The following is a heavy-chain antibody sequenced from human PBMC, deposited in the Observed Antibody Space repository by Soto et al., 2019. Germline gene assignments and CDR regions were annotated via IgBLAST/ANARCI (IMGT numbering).Heavy chain of an antibody. CDR1: GGTFSTYS. CDR3: ARGATHGSSWYFWFDP. D-gene: IGHD6-13*01. J-gene: IGHJ5*02. Sequence: ASLKVSCKGSGGTFSTYSINWVRQAPGQGLEWMGGIIPLFGTTNYAQKFKGRVTITADESTSTAYMELSSLRAEDAAVYYCARGATHGSSWYFWFDPWGQGTLVTVSS. CDR2: IIPLFGTT. V-gene: IGHV1-69*13.